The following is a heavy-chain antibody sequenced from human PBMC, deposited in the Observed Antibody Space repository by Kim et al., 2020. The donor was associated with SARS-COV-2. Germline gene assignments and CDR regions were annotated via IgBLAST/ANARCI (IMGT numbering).Heavy chain of an antibody. V-gene: IGHV3-48*04. Sequence: GGSLRLSCAASGFTFSSYSMNWVRQAPGKGLEWISYIRYSGTVIYYADSVKGRFTISRDNAKNSLYLQMNSLRAEDTAVYYCARVPPGSGSYYAFDIWGQGTVVTVSS. CDR1: GFTFSSYS. CDR3: ARVPPGSGSYYAFDI. CDR2: IRYSGTVI. J-gene: IGHJ3*02. D-gene: IGHD1-26*01.